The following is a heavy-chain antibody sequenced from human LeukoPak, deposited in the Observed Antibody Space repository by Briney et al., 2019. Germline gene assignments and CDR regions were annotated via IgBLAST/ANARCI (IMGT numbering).Heavy chain of an antibody. CDR2: INPNSGGT. D-gene: IGHD6-19*01. CDR3: AIAVAGTNAFDI. Sequence: GASVKVSCKASGYTFTGYYMHWVRQAPGQGLEWMGRINPNSGGTNYAQKFQGRVTMTRDTSISTAYMELSRLRSDDTAVYYCAIAVAGTNAFDIWGQGTMVTVSS. CDR1: GYTFTGYY. J-gene: IGHJ3*02. V-gene: IGHV1-2*06.